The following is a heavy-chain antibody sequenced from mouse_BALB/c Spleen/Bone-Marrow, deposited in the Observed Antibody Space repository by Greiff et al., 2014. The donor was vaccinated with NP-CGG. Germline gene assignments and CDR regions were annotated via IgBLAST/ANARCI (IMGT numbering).Heavy chain of an antibody. D-gene: IGHD3-3*01. J-gene: IGHJ1*01. CDR2: IYPGDGST. CDR1: GYTFASYD. Sequence: QVQLPQSGPELVKPGAFVEIFCKGFGYTFASYDIKWGEQRPGQGLGGIGWIYPGDGSTKYNEKFKGKATLTADNSSSTAYMQLSSLTSENSAVYFCARRANYWYFDVWGAGTTVTVSS. CDR3: ARRANYWYFDV. V-gene: IGHV1S56*01.